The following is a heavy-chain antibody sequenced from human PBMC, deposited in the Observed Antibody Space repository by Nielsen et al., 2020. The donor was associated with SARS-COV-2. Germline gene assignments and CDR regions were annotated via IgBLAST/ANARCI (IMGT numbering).Heavy chain of an antibody. CDR2: ISGSGGST. Sequence: GESLKISCAASGFSFNSYAMSWVRQAPGKGLEWVSAISGSGGSTYYADSVKGRFTISRDNSKNTLYLQMNSLRAEDTAVYYCAKKLGSSSSWNDAFDIWGQGTMVTVSS. V-gene: IGHV3-23*01. CDR1: GFSFNSYA. J-gene: IGHJ3*02. CDR3: AKKLGSSSSWNDAFDI. D-gene: IGHD6-13*01.